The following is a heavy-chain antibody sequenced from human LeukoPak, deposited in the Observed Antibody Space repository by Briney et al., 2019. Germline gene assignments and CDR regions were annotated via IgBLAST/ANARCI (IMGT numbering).Heavy chain of an antibody. CDR1: GYTFTGYY. CDR2: INPNSGGT. V-gene: IGHV1-2*02. J-gene: IGHJ4*02. D-gene: IGHD3-10*01. CDR3: ATRVVRGVIGFDY. Sequence: SVKVSCKASGYTFTGYYMHWVRQAPGQGLEWMGWINPNSGGTNYAQKFQGRVTMTEDTSIDTAYMELSSLRSEDTAVYYCATRVVRGVIGFDYWGQGTLVTVSS.